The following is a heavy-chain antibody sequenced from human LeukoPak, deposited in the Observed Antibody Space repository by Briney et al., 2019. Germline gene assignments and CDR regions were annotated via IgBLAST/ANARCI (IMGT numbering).Heavy chain of an antibody. Sequence: ASVKVSCKASGYTFTGYYMHWVRQAPGQGLEWMGWINPNSGGTNYAQKFQGRVTMTRDTSISTAYMKLSRLRSDDTAVYYCARYSDSSSSGWLDPWGQETLVTVPS. CDR3: ARYSDSSSSGWLDP. V-gene: IGHV1-2*02. CDR1: GYTFTGYY. J-gene: IGHJ5*02. CDR2: INPNSGGT. D-gene: IGHD6-6*01.